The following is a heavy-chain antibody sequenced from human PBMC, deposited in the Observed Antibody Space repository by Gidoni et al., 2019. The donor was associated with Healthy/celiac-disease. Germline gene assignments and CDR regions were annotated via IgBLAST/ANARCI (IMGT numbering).Heavy chain of an antibody. CDR1: GYTFTSYA. D-gene: IGHD3-10*01. V-gene: IGHV7-4-1*02. J-gene: IGHJ6*03. Sequence: QVQLLQSGSEWKTPGASVTVSFKASGYTFTSYAMNWVRPAPGQGLEWMGRINTNTGNQTYAQGFSGRFVFSLDTSARTAYLQISSLKAEDNAVYYCGRPTSGRFSEDYYSMDVWGKGTTVTVSS. CDR2: INTNTGNQ. CDR3: GRPTSGRFSEDYYSMDV.